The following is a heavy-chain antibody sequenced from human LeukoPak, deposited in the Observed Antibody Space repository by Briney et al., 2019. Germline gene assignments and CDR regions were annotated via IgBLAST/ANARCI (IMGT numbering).Heavy chain of an antibody. CDR3: ASPGSNDY. CDR1: GGSFSGYY. V-gene: IGHV4-34*01. J-gene: IGHJ4*02. CDR2: INHSGST. Sequence: SETLSLTCAVYGGSFSGYYWSWIRQPPGKGLEWIGEINHSGSTNYNPSLKSRVTISVDTSKNQFSLKLSSVTAADTAVYYCASPGSNDYWGQGTLVTVSS. D-gene: IGHD2-15*01.